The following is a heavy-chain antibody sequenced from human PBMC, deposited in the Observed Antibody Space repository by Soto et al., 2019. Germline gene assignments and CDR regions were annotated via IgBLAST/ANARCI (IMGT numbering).Heavy chain of an antibody. D-gene: IGHD6-6*01. J-gene: IGHJ5*02. CDR3: ARAVIAARHRPWFDP. V-gene: IGHV4-30-2*01. CDR1: GGSISSGGYS. Sequence: SETLSLTCAVSGGSISSGGYSWSWIRQPPGKGLEWIGYIYHSGSTYYNPSLKSRVTISVDRSKNQFSLKLSSVTAADTAVYYCARAVIAARHRPWFDPWGQGTLVTVSS. CDR2: IYHSGST.